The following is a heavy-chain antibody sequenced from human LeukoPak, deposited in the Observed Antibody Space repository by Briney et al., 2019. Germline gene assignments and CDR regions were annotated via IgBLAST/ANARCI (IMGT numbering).Heavy chain of an antibody. V-gene: IGHV3-23*01. CDR1: GFRFSSYA. CDR2: IRYSGEIA. CDR3: AKRVCSSVSCDRHYFDS. J-gene: IGHJ4*02. D-gene: IGHD2-2*01. Sequence: GGSLRLSCAASGFRFSSYAMNWVRQAPGKVLEWVSTIRYSGEIAYYADSVKGRFTISRDNSKNTLYLQMNSLRVDDTAVYYCAKRVCSSVSCDRHYFDSRGQGTQVTVSS.